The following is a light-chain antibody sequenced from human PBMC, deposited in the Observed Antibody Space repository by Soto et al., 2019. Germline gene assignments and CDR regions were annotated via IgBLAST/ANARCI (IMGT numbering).Light chain of an antibody. CDR3: QSYDSSLSGWL. CDR1: SSNIGAGYN. Sequence: SVLTQPPSVSGAPGQRVTISCTGSSSNIGAGYNVHWYQQVPGTAPKLLIYGDSNRPSGVPDRFAGSKSVTSASLAITGLQAEDEADYYCQSYDSSLSGWLFGGGTKLTVL. CDR2: GDS. J-gene: IGLJ3*02. V-gene: IGLV1-40*01.